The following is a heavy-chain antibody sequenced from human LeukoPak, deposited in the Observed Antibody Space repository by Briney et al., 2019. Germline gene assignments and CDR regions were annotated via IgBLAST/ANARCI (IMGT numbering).Heavy chain of an antibody. J-gene: IGHJ6*02. CDR1: GYTFTSYG. CDR3: ARDGVATINYYYYYGMDV. D-gene: IGHD5-12*01. Sequence: ASVKVSCKASGYTFTSYGISWVRQAPGQGLEWMGWISAYNGNTNYAQKLQGRVTMTTDTSTSTAYMELRSLRSDDTAVYYCARDGVATINYYYYYGMDVWGQGTTVTVSS. CDR2: ISAYNGNT. V-gene: IGHV1-18*01.